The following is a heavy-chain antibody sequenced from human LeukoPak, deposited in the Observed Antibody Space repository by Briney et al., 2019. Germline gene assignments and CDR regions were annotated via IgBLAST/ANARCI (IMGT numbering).Heavy chain of an antibody. V-gene: IGHV3-30-3*01. CDR1: GFTFSSYA. J-gene: IGHJ6*04. D-gene: IGHD4-11*01. Sequence: PGRSLRLSCAASGFTFSSYAMHWVRQAPGKGLEWVAVISYDGSNKYYADSVKGRFTISRDNSKNTLYLQMNSLRAEDTAVYYCARPPSYSNYYYYGMDVWGKGTTVTVSS. CDR2: ISYDGSNK. CDR3: ARPPSYSNYYYYGMDV.